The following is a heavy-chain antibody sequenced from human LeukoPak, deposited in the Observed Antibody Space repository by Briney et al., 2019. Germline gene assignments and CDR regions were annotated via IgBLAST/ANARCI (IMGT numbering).Heavy chain of an antibody. V-gene: IGHV3-48*03. J-gene: IGHJ6*03. CDR3: ARDWGGILTGTYYYYMDV. CDR2: ISSSGSTI. Sequence: PGGSLRLSCAASGFTFSSYEMNWVRQAPGKGLEWVSYISSSGSTIYYADSVKGRFTISRDNAKNSLYLQMNSLRAEDTAVYYCARDWGGILTGTYYYYMDVWGKGTTVTVSS. D-gene: IGHD3-9*01. CDR1: GFTFSSYE.